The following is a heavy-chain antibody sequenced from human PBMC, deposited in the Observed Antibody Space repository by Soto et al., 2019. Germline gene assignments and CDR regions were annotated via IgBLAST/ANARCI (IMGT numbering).Heavy chain of an antibody. Sequence: PSETLSLTCTVSGGSLSRGGYYWSWFRQHPGKGLEWIGYIYYSGSTYYKPSLKSRVTISVDTSKNQFSLKLSSVTAADTAVYFCARHDGSRSTDYWGQGTLVTVS. D-gene: IGHD3-10*01. V-gene: IGHV4-31*03. J-gene: IGHJ4*02. CDR3: ARHDGSRSTDY. CDR1: GGSLSRGGYY. CDR2: IYYSGST.